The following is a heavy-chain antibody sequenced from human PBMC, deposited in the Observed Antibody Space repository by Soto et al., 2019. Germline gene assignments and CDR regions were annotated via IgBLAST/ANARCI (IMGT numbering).Heavy chain of an antibody. CDR2: INHSGST. D-gene: IGHD2-2*01. V-gene: IGHV4-34*01. Sequence: SETLSLTCAVYGGSFSGYYWSWIRQPPGKGLEWIGEINHSGSTNYNPSLKSRVTISVDTSKNQFSLKLNSVTAADTAVYFCARTIPPVAQVVPSPRQLYFDYWGQGTQVTVSS. CDR1: GGSFSGYY. CDR3: ARTIPPVAQVVPSPRQLYFDY. J-gene: IGHJ4*02.